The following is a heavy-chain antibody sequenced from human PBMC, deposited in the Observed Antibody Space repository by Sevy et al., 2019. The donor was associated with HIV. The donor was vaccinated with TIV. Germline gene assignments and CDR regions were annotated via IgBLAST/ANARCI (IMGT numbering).Heavy chain of an antibody. J-gene: IGHJ4*02. D-gene: IGHD6-19*01. CDR1: RFTFNSYG. CDR3: AREHIAVAGIGYYFDY. CDR2: IWYDGSNK. V-gene: IGHV3-33*01. Sequence: GGSLRLSCVASRFTFNSYGMHWVRQAPGKGLEWVAVIWYDGSNKEYADSVKGRFTISRDNSKNTLYLQMNNLRAEDTAVYYCAREHIAVAGIGYYFDYWGQGTLVTVSS.